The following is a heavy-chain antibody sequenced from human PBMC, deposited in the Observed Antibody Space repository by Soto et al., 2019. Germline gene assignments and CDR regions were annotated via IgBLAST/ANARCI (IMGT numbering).Heavy chain of an antibody. J-gene: IGHJ4*02. CDR2: IYYSGST. CDR1: GGSISSYY. Sequence: SETLSLTYTVSGGSISSYYWSWIRQPPGKGLEWIGYIYYSGSTNYNPSLKSRVTISVDTSKNQFSLKLSSVTAADTAVYYCALVLYLYWLLQTLYSFWAQGSLVPGSS. V-gene: IGHV4-59*01. CDR3: ALVLYLYWLLQTLYSF. D-gene: IGHD3-9*01.